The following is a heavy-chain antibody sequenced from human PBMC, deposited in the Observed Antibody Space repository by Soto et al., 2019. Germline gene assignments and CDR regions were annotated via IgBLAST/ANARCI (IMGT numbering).Heavy chain of an antibody. CDR1: GGSISSSNW. Sequence: QVQLQESGPGLVKPSGTLSLTCAVSGGSISSSNWWSWVRQPPGKGLEWIGEIYHSGSTNYNPSLKTRAPXPXHXXKNQFSLKLSSVTAADTAVYYCARVSGSYYYGMDVWGQGTTVTVSS. CDR2: IYHSGST. V-gene: IGHV4-4*02. J-gene: IGHJ6*02. CDR3: ARVSGSYYYGMDV. D-gene: IGHD1-26*01.